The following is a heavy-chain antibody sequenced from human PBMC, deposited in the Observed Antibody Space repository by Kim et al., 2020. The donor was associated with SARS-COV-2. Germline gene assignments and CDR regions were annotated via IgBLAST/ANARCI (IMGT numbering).Heavy chain of an antibody. J-gene: IGHJ4*02. Sequence: SETLSLTCTVFGGSISSSSYYWGWIRQPPGKGLEWIGSIYYSGSTYYNPSLKSRVTISVDTSKNQFSLKVSSVTAADTAVYYCARSVEMATIGLDYWGQGTLVTVSS. CDR3: ARSVEMATIGLDY. D-gene: IGHD5-12*01. CDR2: IYYSGST. CDR1: GGSISSSSYY. V-gene: IGHV4-39*01.